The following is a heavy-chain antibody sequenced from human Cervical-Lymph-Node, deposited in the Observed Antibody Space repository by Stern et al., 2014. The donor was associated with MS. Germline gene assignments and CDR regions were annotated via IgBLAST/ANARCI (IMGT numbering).Heavy chain of an antibody. D-gene: IGHD5-24*01. Sequence: VQLVESGPGLVKSSQTLSLTCAVSGGSISSGDYYWSWIRQSPGKGLEWIGYVHYSGTTYYNPSLKSRVTISVDTSKNQFSLKLSSVTAADTAVYYCSRDADAYSLVFGYWGRGTLVTVSS. CDR1: GGSISSGDYY. J-gene: IGHJ4*02. CDR3: SRDADAYSLVFGY. CDR2: VHYSGTT. V-gene: IGHV4-30-4*01.